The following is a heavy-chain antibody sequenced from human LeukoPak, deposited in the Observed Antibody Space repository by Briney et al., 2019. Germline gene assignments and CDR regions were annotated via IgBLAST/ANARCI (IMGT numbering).Heavy chain of an antibody. J-gene: IGHJ3*02. V-gene: IGHV4-61*01. D-gene: IGHD3-22*01. CDR1: GGSVSSGSYY. Sequence: SETLSLTCTVSGGSVSSGSYYWSWIRQPPGKGLEWIGYIYYSGSTNYNPSLKSRVTISLDTSQNQFSLKLSSVTAADAAVYYCARAQYYYDTSGYYNDAFDIWGQGTMVTVSP. CDR2: IYYSGST. CDR3: ARAQYYYDTSGYYNDAFDI.